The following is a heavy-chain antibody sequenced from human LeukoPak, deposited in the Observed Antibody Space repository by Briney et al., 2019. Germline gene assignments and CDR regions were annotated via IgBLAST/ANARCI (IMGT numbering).Heavy chain of an antibody. CDR1: GGSISSGTYY. CDR2: IYYSGST. Sequence: KASETLSLTCTVSGGSISSGTYYWRWIRQPPGKGLEWIGYIYYSGSTNYNPSLKSRVTISVDTSKNQFSLKVRSVTAADTAVYYCARGGRGYCTRRSCYVDYWGQGTLVTVSS. V-gene: IGHV4-61*01. CDR3: ARGGRGYCTRRSCYVDY. D-gene: IGHD2-2*01. J-gene: IGHJ4*02.